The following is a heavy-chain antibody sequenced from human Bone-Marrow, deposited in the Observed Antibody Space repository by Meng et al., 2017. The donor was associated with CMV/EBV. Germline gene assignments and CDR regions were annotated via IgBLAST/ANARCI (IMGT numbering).Heavy chain of an antibody. V-gene: IGHV3-23*01. CDR2: ISGSGGST. Sequence: ASGFTFSSYAMSWVRQAPGKGLEWVSAISGSGGSTYYADSVKGRFTISRDNSKNTLYLQMNSLRAEDTAVYYCAKGHRGGWYYFDYWGQGTLVIVSS. D-gene: IGHD6-19*01. CDR1: GFTFSSYA. J-gene: IGHJ4*02. CDR3: AKGHRGGWYYFDY.